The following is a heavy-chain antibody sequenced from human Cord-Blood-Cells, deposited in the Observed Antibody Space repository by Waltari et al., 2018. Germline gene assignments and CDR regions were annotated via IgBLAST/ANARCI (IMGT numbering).Heavy chain of an antibody. CDR3: ASRVGFDALDI. CDR2: SSPNFVTA. CDR1: GGPFSSYA. D-gene: IGHD1-26*01. Sequence: QVQLVQSGAEVKKPGSSVKVSCKASGGPFSSYAISWVRQAPGQGLEWMGGSSPNFVTANHAQKFEGRVTITADKSTGTAYMELSSLRSEDTAVYYCASRVGFDALDILVQGTMVTVSS. J-gene: IGHJ3*02. V-gene: IGHV1-69*14.